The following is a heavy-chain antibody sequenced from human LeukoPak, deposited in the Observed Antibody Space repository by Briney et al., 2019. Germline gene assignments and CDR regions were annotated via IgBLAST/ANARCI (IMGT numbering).Heavy chain of an antibody. CDR1: GYTFTSYD. D-gene: IGHD6-6*01. V-gene: IGHV1-18*01. Sequence: ASVKVSCKASGYTFTSYDISWVRQAPGQGLEWMGWISAYNGNTNYAQKLQGRVTMTTDTSTSTAYMELRSLRSDDTAVYYCARRSSIAARNHYDYYMDVWGKGTTVTVSS. J-gene: IGHJ6*03. CDR3: ARRSSIAARNHYDYYMDV. CDR2: ISAYNGNT.